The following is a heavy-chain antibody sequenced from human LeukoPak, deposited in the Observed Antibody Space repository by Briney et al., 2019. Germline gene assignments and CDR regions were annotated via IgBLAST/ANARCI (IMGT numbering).Heavy chain of an antibody. Sequence: GGSLRLSCAASGFTFSTSAMNWVSQAPGKGLEYVSAITGDGGGTYYANSVKGRFTVSRDNSKNTLYLQMGSLRTEDMAVYYCARGHNSLSGVGDYWGQGTLVTVSS. V-gene: IGHV3-64*01. D-gene: IGHD1-14*01. CDR3: ARGHNSLSGVGDY. CDR1: GFTFSTSA. CDR2: ITGDGGGT. J-gene: IGHJ4*02.